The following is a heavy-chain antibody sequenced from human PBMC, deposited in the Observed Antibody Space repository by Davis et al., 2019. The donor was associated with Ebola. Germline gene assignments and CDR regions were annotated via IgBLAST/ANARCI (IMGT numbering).Heavy chain of an antibody. CDR1: EFTFSTYW. V-gene: IGHV3-23*01. CDR2: ISATDGST. Sequence: GESLKISCTASEFTFSTYWMHWVRQAPGKGPEWVSTISATDGSTHYADAVKGRFTISRDNSKNTLYLQMNALRVEDTALYYCAKDLHWWGMDVWGQGTTVTVSS. CDR3: AKDLHWWGMDV. D-gene: IGHD2-8*02. J-gene: IGHJ6*02.